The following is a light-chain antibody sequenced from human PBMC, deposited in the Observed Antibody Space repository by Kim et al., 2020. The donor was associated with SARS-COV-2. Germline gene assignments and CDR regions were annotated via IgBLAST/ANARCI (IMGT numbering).Light chain of an antibody. V-gene: IGKV3-15*01. CDR2: GAS. J-gene: IGKJ1*01. CDR3: QQYNDWLRGT. Sequence: EIVMTQSPATLSVSPGERATLSCRASQSVGSNLAWYHQKPGQAPRLLIYGASTRATGIPARFSGSGSGTEFTLTISSLQSEDFAVYYCQQYNDWLRGTFGQGTKVEIK. CDR1: QSVGSN.